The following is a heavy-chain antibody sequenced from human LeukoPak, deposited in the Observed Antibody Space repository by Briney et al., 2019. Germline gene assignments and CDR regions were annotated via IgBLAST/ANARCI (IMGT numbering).Heavy chain of an antibody. D-gene: IGHD6-13*01. CDR2: IYYSGST. Sequence: AETLSLTCTVSGGSISSYYWSWIRQPPGKGLEWVGYIYYSGSTNYNPSLKSRVTISVDTSKNQFSLKLSSVTAADTAVYYCARDLRDSSWYRRVGWFDPWGQGTLVTVSS. V-gene: IGHV4-59*01. CDR1: GGSISSYY. J-gene: IGHJ5*02. CDR3: ARDLRDSSWYRRVGWFDP.